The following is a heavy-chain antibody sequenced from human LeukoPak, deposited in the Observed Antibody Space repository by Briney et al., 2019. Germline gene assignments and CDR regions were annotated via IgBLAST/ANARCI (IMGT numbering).Heavy chain of an antibody. CDR3: ARGKRLLWFGELLSWDY. CDR1: GDTFTSYD. Sequence: ASVKVSCKASGDTFTSYDINWVRQATGQGLEWMGWMNPNSGNTGYAQKFQGRVTMTRNTSISTAYMELSSLRSEDTAVYYCARGKRLLWFGELLSWDYWGQGTLVTVSS. CDR2: MNPNSGNT. V-gene: IGHV1-8*01. J-gene: IGHJ4*02. D-gene: IGHD3-10*01.